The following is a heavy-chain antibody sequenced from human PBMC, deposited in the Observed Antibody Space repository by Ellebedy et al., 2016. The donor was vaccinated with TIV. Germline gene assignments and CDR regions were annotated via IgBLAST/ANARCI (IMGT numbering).Heavy chain of an antibody. J-gene: IGHJ5*02. CDR2: ISRTSDTI. CDR3: AKDRRAMGSDP. V-gene: IGHV3-48*01. CDR1: GFIFSSYS. D-gene: IGHD3-10*01. Sequence: GGSLRLSXAGSGFIFSSYSMNWVRQAPGEGLEWISYISRTSDTIDYADSVKGRFTISRDDSKSTLYLQMNSLRAEDTAVYYCAKDRRAMGSDPWGQGTLVTVSS.